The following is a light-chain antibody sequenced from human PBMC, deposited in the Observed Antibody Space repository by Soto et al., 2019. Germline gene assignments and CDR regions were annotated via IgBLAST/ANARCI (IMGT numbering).Light chain of an antibody. Sequence: EIVLTQSPGTLSLSLGERATLSCRASQSVSSNYLAWYQQKPGQAPRRLIYGTSSRATGIPDRFSGSGSGTDFTLTINSLQPEDFAVYYCQQYGNSPRYSFGQGTKLEI. CDR1: QSVSSNY. V-gene: IGKV3-20*01. CDR2: GTS. CDR3: QQYGNSPRYS. J-gene: IGKJ2*03.